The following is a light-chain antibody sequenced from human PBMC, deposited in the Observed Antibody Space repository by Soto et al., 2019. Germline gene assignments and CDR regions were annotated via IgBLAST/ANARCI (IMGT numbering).Light chain of an antibody. Sequence: DVQMTQSPSTLSASVGDRVTITCRASQTISTWLAWYQQKPGKAPKLLIYSVSSLDSGVPSRFSGSGSGTEFTRTINNLQPDDFATNDCQQYDTESWTFGQGTKVEIK. CDR1: QTISTW. CDR2: SVS. CDR3: QQYDTESWT. J-gene: IGKJ1*01. V-gene: IGKV1-5*03.